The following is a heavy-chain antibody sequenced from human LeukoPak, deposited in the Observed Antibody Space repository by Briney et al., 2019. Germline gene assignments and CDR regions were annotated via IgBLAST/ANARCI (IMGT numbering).Heavy chain of an antibody. V-gene: IGHV1-18*01. Sequence: GASVKVSCKASGYTFTSYGISWVRQAPGQGLEWMGWISAYNGNTNYAEKLQGRVTMTTDTSTSTAYMELRSLRSEDTAVYYCARVEYYDSSGYYGGYFQHWGQGTLVTVSS. CDR1: GYTFTSYG. D-gene: IGHD3-22*01. CDR3: ARVEYYDSSGYYGGYFQH. CDR2: ISAYNGNT. J-gene: IGHJ1*01.